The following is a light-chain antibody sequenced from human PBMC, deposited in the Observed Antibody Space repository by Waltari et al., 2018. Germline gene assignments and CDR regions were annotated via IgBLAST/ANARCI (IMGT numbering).Light chain of an antibody. V-gene: IGLV2-11*01. CDR2: DVI. CDR1: SSDGGYYNY. CDR3: CSYTGNYLRV. J-gene: IGLJ2*01. Sequence: QSALTQPRSVSGSPGQSVTISCTGTSSDGGYYNYVSWYQQHPGKAPKLMIYDVIERPSGVPDRFSGSKSGNTASLTISGRQADDEADYYCCSYTGNYLRVFGGGTKLTVL.